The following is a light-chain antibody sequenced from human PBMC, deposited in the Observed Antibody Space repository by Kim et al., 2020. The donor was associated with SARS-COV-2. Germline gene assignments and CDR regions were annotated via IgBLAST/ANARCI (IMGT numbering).Light chain of an antibody. J-gene: IGLJ1*01. CDR1: RLRSYY. V-gene: IGLV3-19*01. CDR2: GKN. Sequence: LGLKVMITCQGDRLRSYYASWYQQKPGQAPVLVIYGKNNRPSGIPGRFSGSSSGNTASLTITGAQAEDEADYYFNSRDSSGNLYVFGTGTKVTVL. CDR3: NSRDSSGNLYV.